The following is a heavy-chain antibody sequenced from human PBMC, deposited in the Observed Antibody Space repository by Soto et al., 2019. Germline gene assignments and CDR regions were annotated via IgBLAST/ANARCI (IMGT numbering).Heavy chain of an antibody. V-gene: IGHV3-23*01. CDR3: AKGLLVGTTKPKNFDY. CDR1: GFTFSSYA. Sequence: GGSLRLSCAASGFTFSSYAMSWVRQAPGKGLEWVSAISDSGGSIYDADSVKGRFTISRDNSKNTLYLQMNSLRTEDTAVYYCAKGLLVGTTKPKNFDYWGQGTLVTVSS. CDR2: ISDSGGSI. D-gene: IGHD1-26*01. J-gene: IGHJ4*02.